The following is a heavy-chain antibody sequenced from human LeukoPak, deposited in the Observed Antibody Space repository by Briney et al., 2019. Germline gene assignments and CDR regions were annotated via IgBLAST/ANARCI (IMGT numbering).Heavy chain of an antibody. J-gene: IGHJ6*03. D-gene: IGHD5-18*01. CDR3: ARVVTNYRYYYYYYMDV. CDR2: MNPNSGNT. Sequence: ASVKVSCKASGYTFTSYDINWVRQATGQGLEWMGWMNPNSGNTGYAQKFQGRVTITRNTSISTAYMELSSLRAEDTAVYYCARVVTNYRYYYYYYMDVWGKGTTVTVSS. CDR1: GYTFTSYD. V-gene: IGHV1-8*03.